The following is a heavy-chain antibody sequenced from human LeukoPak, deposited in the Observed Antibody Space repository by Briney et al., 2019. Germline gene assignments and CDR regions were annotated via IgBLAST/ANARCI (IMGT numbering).Heavy chain of an antibody. Sequence: PGGSLRLSCVASGFSFSLYDMHCGRQATGKGLEWVSYIGTAGDTDYADSAKGRFTISRENVKNSLFLQMNSLRAGDTAVYYCARGYSRYYYYMDVWGKGTTVTVS. CDR2: IGTAGDT. CDR1: GFSFSLYD. D-gene: IGHD1-14*01. CDR3: ARGYSRYYYYMDV. J-gene: IGHJ6*03. V-gene: IGHV3-13*01.